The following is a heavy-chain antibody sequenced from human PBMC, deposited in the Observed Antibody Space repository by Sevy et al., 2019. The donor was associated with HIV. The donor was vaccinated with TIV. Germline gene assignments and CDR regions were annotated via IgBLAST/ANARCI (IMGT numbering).Heavy chain of an antibody. J-gene: IGHJ4*02. CDR2: ISSSSSYT. V-gene: IGHV3-11*06. CDR3: ARDRGYCRGGSCYSYRYFDY. D-gene: IGHD2-15*01. CDR1: GFTFSDYY. Sequence: GGSLRLSCAASGFTFSDYYMSWIRQAPGKGLEWVSYISSSSSYTNHADSVKGRFTISRDNAKNSLYLQMNSLRAEDTAVYYCARDRGYCRGGSCYSYRYFDYWGQGTLVTVSS.